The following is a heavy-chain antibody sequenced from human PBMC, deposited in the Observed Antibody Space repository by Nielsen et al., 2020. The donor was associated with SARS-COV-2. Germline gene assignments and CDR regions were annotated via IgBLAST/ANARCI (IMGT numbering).Heavy chain of an antibody. CDR3: ARDRALGDCSGGSCYAHCYYGMDV. Sequence: ASVKVSCKASGYTFISYGISWVRQAPGQGLEWMGWISAYNGNTNYAQKLQGRVTMTTDTSTSTAYMELRSLRSDDTAVYYCARDRALGDCSGGSCYAHCYYGMDVWGQGTTVTVSS. D-gene: IGHD2-15*01. CDR1: GYTFISYG. J-gene: IGHJ6*02. CDR2: ISAYNGNT. V-gene: IGHV1-18*01.